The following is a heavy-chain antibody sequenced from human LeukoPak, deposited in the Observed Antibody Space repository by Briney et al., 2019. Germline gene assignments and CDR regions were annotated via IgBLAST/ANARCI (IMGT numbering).Heavy chain of an antibody. Sequence: GGSLRLSCAASGFTVSSNYMSWVRQAPGKGLEWVAVIYSGGSTYYAGSVKGRFTISRHNSKNTLYLQMNSLRAEDTAVYYCARDRRDPYYYDSSGYYYYTEDYYGMDVWGQGTTVTVSS. D-gene: IGHD3-22*01. V-gene: IGHV3-53*04. CDR1: GFTVSSNY. CDR3: ARDRRDPYYYDSSGYYYYTEDYYGMDV. CDR2: IYSGGST. J-gene: IGHJ6*02.